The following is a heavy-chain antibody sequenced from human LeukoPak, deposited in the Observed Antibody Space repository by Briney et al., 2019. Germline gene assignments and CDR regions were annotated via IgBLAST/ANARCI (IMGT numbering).Heavy chain of an antibody. Sequence: GSLRLSCAASGFTFSSYAMSWVRQAPGKGLEWVSRINSDGSSTSYADSVKGRFTISRDNAKNTLYLQMNSLRAEDTAVYYCARAGRDGYSPASDSFDIWGQGKTVTVSS. CDR3: ARAGRDGYSPASDSFDI. V-gene: IGHV3-74*01. D-gene: IGHD5-24*01. CDR1: GFTFSSYA. CDR2: INSDGSST. J-gene: IGHJ3*02.